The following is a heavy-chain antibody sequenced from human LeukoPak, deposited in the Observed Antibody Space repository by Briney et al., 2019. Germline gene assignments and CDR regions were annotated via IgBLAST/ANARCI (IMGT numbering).Heavy chain of an antibody. Sequence: GGSLRLSCAASGFTFSSSAMSWVRQVPGKGLEWVSGISASGGSTNYADSVRGRFTISRDNSKNTLYVQMNSLRDEDTALYYCAKDQRGESPHYLDSWGQETLVPVSS. CDR1: GFTFSSSA. V-gene: IGHV3-23*01. J-gene: IGHJ4*02. D-gene: IGHD3-16*01. CDR3: AKDQRGESPHYLDS. CDR2: ISASGGST.